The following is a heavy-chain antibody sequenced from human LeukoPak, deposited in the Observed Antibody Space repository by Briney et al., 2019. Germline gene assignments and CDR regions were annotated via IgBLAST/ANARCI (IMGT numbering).Heavy chain of an antibody. CDR3: ANDLTS. D-gene: IGHD3-16*01. CDR2: ISSSSSTI. Sequence: PGGSLRLSCAASGFTVSSNYMSWVRQAPGKGLEWVSYISSSSSTIYYADSVKGRFTISRDNAKNSLYLQMNSLRAEDTAVYYCANDLTSWGQGILVTVSS. CDR1: GFTVSSNY. J-gene: IGHJ5*02. V-gene: IGHV3-48*01.